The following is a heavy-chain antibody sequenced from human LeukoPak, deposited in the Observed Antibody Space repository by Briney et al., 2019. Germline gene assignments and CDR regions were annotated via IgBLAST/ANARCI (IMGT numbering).Heavy chain of an antibody. CDR2: IYHSGST. CDR3: ARDWNSGSYADDY. V-gene: IGHV4-38-2*02. J-gene: IGHJ4*02. Sequence: PSETLSLTCTVSGGSISTYYWGWIRQPPGKGLEWIGSIYHSGSTYYNPSLKSRVTISVDTSKNQFSLKLSSVTAADTAVYYCARDWNSGSYADDYWGQGTLVTVSS. CDR1: GGSISTYY. D-gene: IGHD1-26*01.